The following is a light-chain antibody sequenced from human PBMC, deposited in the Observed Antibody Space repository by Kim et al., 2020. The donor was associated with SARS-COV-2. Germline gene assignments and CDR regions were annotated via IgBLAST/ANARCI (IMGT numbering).Light chain of an antibody. J-gene: IGLJ3*02. CDR1: SSDVGDTNY. Sequence: QSALAQPPSASGSLGQSVTISCTGTSSDVGDTNYVSWYQQYPGKAPKVIIHEVTKRSSGVPDRFSGSKSYNTASLTVSGLQAEDEADYYCSSYAGRNSWVFGGGTKLTVL. CDR3: SSYAGRNSWV. CDR2: EVT. V-gene: IGLV2-8*01.